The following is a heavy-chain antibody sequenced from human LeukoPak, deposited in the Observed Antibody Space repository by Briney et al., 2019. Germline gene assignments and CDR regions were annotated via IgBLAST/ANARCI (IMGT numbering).Heavy chain of an antibody. CDR2: IKPNSGGT. CDR1: GYTFSGYY. Sequence: ASVKVSCKTSGYTFSGYYMHWVRQAPGQGLEWMGWIKPNSGGTKYAQKFQGRVTMTRDTSINTAYMELSSLRSDDTAMYYCARDRAAVAGQYFFDYWGQGALVTVSS. CDR3: ARDRAAVAGQYFFDY. J-gene: IGHJ4*02. D-gene: IGHD6-19*01. V-gene: IGHV1-2*02.